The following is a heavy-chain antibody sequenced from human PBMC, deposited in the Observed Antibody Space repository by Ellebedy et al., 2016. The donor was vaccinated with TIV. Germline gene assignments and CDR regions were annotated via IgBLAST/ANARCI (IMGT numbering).Heavy chain of an antibody. J-gene: IGHJ5*02. V-gene: IGHV3-23*01. D-gene: IGHD6-19*01. CDR3: AGFRGEAVAGNWFDP. Sequence: PGGSLRLSCAASGFTFSDHYMDWVRQAPGKGLEWVSHISGSGVKTYYADPVRGRFSISRDNSKNTLYLQMNSLRADDTAVYYCAGFRGEAVAGNWFDPWGQGTLVTVSS. CDR2: ISGSGVKT. CDR1: GFTFSDHY.